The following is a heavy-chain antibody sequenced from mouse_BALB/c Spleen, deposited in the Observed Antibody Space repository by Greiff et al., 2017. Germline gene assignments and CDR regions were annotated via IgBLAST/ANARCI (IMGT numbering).Heavy chain of an antibody. CDR3: ARVIPHYYAMDY. CDR1: GFTFSSYA. V-gene: IGHV5-12-1*01. Sequence: EVQLVESGGGLVKPGGSLKLSCAASGFTFSSYAMSWVRQSPEKRLEWVAYISSGGGSTYYPDTVKGRFTISRDNAKNTLYLQMSSLKSEDTAMYYCARVIPHYYAMDYWGQGTSVTVSS. J-gene: IGHJ4*01. CDR2: ISSGGGST.